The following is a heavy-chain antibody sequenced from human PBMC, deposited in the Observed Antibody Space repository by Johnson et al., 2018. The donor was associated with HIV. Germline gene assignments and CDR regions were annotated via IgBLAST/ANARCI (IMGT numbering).Heavy chain of an antibody. CDR3: ARASALDI. CDR2: ITNGGST. CDR1: GFTVSSYA. J-gene: IGHJ3*02. Sequence: VQLVESGGGLIQPGGSLRLSCAASGFTVSSYAMHWVRQAPGKGLEYVSGITNGGSTYSADSVKGRFTISRDNSRNTLYLQMGSLRPEDMAVYYCARASALDIWGQGTMVTVSS. V-gene: IGHV3-64*07.